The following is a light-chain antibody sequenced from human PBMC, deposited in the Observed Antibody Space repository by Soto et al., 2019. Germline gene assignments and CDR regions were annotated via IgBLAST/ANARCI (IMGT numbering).Light chain of an antibody. V-gene: IGKV1-39*01. Sequence: DIEMTQSPSSQSASVGDRVTMTCRASQSISSYLNWYHQKPGKAPKLLIYAVSNLQSGVPSRFSGSGSGTDFTLTISSLQPEDFGTYYCQQNYNTPLTFGPGTNVDIK. J-gene: IGKJ3*01. CDR2: AVS. CDR1: QSISSY. CDR3: QQNYNTPLT.